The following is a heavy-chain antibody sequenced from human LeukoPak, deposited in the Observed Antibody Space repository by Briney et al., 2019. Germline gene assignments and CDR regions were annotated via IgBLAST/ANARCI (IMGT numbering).Heavy chain of an antibody. CDR1: GGSVSSGSYY. Sequence: SETLSLTCTVSGGSVSSGSYYWGWIRQPPGKGLEWIGYIYYSGSTNYNPSLKSRVTISVDTSKNQFSLKLSSVTAADTAVYYCARAPGAPEFDYWGQGTLVTVSP. J-gene: IGHJ4*02. CDR2: IYYSGST. V-gene: IGHV4-61*01. CDR3: ARAPGAPEFDY.